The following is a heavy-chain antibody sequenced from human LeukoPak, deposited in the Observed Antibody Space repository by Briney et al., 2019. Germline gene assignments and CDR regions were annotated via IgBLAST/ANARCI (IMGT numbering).Heavy chain of an antibody. D-gene: IGHD1-26*01. CDR2: ISGSGGST. V-gene: IGHV3-23*01. CDR1: GFTFSSYA. J-gene: IGHJ4*02. Sequence: PGGSLRLSCAASGFTFSSYAMSWVRQAPGKGLEWVSAISGSGGSTYYADSVKGRFTISRDNAKNSLYLQVNSLRAEDTAVYYCARYSGSYSNDYWGQGTVVTVSS. CDR3: ARYSGSYSNDY.